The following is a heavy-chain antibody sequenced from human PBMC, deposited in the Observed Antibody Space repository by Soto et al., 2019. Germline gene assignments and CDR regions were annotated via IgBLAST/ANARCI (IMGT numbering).Heavy chain of an antibody. V-gene: IGHV3-73*01. CDR1: GFTFSGSA. D-gene: IGHD3-22*01. CDR2: IRSKANSYAT. Sequence: GGSLRLSCAASGFTFSGSAMHWVRQASGKGLEWVGRIRSKANSYATAYTASVKGRFTISRDDSKNTAYLQMNSLKTEDTAVYYCTGLYYESSGSAGYWGQGTLVTVSS. J-gene: IGHJ4*02. CDR3: TGLYYESSGSAGY.